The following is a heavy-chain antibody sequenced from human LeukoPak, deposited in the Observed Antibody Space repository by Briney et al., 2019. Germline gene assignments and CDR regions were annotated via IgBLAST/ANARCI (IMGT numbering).Heavy chain of an antibody. Sequence: ASVKVSCKASGYTFTGYYMHWVRQAPGQGLEWMGWINPNSGGTNYAQKFQGRVTMTRDTSISTAYMEPSRLRSDDTAVYYCARDRHIVVVIAMLDAFDIWGQGTMVTVSS. D-gene: IGHD2-21*01. V-gene: IGHV1-2*02. CDR1: GYTFTGYY. CDR3: ARDRHIVVVIAMLDAFDI. J-gene: IGHJ3*02. CDR2: INPNSGGT.